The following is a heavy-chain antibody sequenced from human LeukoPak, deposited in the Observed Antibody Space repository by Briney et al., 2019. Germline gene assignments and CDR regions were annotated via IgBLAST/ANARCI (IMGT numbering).Heavy chain of an antibody. CDR1: GYTLTGYY. CDR3: ARERAGLPIDY. Sequence: ASVKVSCKASGYTLTGYYMHWVRQAPGQGLEWMGRINPNSGGTNYAQKFQGRVTMTRDTSISTAYMELSRLRSDDTAVYYCARERAGLPIDYWGQGTLVTVSS. J-gene: IGHJ4*02. V-gene: IGHV1-2*06. D-gene: IGHD2-15*01. CDR2: INPNSGGT.